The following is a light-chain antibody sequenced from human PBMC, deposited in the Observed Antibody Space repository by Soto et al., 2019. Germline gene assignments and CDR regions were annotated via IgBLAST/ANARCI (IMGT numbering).Light chain of an antibody. V-gene: IGLV2-14*03. J-gene: IGLJ2*01. CDR2: DVS. CDR1: SSDVGGYNY. Sequence: QSVLTQPASVSGSPGQSVTISCTGTSSDVGGYNYVSWYQHHPGKAPKLVIYDVSSRPSGVSNSFSGSKSGNTASLTISGLQAEDEADYYCSSYTSSSTVLFGGGTKLTVL. CDR3: SSYTSSSTVL.